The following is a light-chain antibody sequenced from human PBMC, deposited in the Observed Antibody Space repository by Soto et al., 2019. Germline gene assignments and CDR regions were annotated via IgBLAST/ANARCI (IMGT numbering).Light chain of an antibody. J-gene: IGKJ1*01. V-gene: IGKV3-20*01. CDR3: QQYGSSPRT. CDR2: GAS. Sequence: EIVLTQSPGTLSMSPGERATLSCRASQSISSNYLAWYQQKPGQAPRLLIYGASSRANGIPDRFSGSGSGTDFTLTISRLEAEDFSVYYCQQYGSSPRTFGQGTKVEFK. CDR1: QSISSNY.